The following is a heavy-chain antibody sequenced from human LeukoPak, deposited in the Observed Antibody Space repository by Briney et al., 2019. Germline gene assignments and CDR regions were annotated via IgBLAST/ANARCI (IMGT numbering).Heavy chain of an antibody. J-gene: IGHJ4*02. Sequence: ASVKVSCEASGYTFTGYYIHWVRQAPGQGLEWMGWINPNSDGTNYAQKFQGRVTMTSDTSISTAYMELSRLRSDDTAFYYCARDLNVYPYYFDFWGQGTLVTVSS. D-gene: IGHD3-10*02. CDR2: INPNSDGT. CDR1: GYTFTGYY. V-gene: IGHV1-2*02. CDR3: ARDLNVYPYYFDF.